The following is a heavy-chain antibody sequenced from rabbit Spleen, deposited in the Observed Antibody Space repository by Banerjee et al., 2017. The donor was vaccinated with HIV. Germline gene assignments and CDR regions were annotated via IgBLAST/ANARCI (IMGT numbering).Heavy chain of an antibody. D-gene: IGHD8-1*01. CDR2: IYADSSGST. Sequence: QSLEESGGDLVKPGASLTLTCTASGFSFSAGYYMCWVRQAPGKGLECIACIYADSSGSTYYANWAKGRFTVSKTSSPSVTLQMTSLTVADTATYFCARDAGSGPYIDGYFTLWGPGTLVTVS. CDR3: ARDAGSGPYIDGYFTL. CDR1: GFSFSAGYY. V-gene: IGHV1S40*01. J-gene: IGHJ4*01.